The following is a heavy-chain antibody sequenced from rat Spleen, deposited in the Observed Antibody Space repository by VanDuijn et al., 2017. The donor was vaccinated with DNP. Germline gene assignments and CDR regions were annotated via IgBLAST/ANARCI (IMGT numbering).Heavy chain of an antibody. CDR2: IWAGGST. V-gene: IGHV2-72*01. J-gene: IGHJ2*01. D-gene: IGHD4-1*01. CDR1: GFSLTSNG. CDR3: ARDWDGYNIDY. Sequence: QVQLEESGPGLIQPSETLSLTCSVSGFSLTSNGVGWVRQPLGKGLVWMGTIWAGGSTNYNSAVQSRLSISRDTSKSQVFLRMNSLQSEDTATYYCARDWDGYNIDYWGQGVMVTVSS.